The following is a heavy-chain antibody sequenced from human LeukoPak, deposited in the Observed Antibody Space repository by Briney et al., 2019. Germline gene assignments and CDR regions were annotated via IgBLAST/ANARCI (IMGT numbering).Heavy chain of an antibody. CDR3: ASLADYGGNRG. D-gene: IGHD4-23*01. V-gene: IGHV3-21*01. J-gene: IGHJ4*02. CDR1: GFTLSSYS. Sequence: GGSLRLSCAASGFTLSSYSMNWVRQAPGKGLEWVSSISSSSSYIYYADSVKGRFTISRDNAKNSLYLQMNSLRAEDTAVYYCASLADYGGNRGWGQGTLVTVSS. CDR2: ISSSSSYI.